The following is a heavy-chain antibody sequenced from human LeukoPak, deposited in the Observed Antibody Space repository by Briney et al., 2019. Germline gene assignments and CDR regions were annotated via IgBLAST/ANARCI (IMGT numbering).Heavy chain of an antibody. CDR3: VRGLGTGSY. CDR2: IKEDGSDK. Sequence: AGGSLRLSCAASGFSFSSYWMTWVRQAPGKGLEWVANIKEDGSDKYYVDSVKGRFTISRDNAKNSLYLQMNSLRVEDTAVYYCVRGLGTGSYWGQGTLVTVSP. J-gene: IGHJ4*02. CDR1: GFSFSSYW. V-gene: IGHV3-7*03. D-gene: IGHD3-9*01.